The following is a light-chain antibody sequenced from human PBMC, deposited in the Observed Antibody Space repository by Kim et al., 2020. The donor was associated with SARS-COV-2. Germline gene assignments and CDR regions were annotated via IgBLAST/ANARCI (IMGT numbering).Light chain of an antibody. J-gene: IGLJ2*01. V-gene: IGLV3-1*01. Sequence: ELTQPPSVSVSPGQTASITCSGDKLGYKYACWYQQKPGQSPVLVIYQDSKRPSGIPERFSGSNSGNTATLTISGTQAMDEADYYCQAWDSSTVVFGGGTKLTVL. CDR1: KLGYKY. CDR2: QDS. CDR3: QAWDSSTVV.